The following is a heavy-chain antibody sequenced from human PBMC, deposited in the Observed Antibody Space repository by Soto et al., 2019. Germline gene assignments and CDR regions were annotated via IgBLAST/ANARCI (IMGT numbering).Heavy chain of an antibody. J-gene: IGHJ5*02. D-gene: IGHD2-15*01. CDR2: IYYSVST. CDR3: ARVSDSVVAATQS. Sequence: SETLSLTCTVSGGSISSYYWSWIRQHPGKGLEWIGYIYYSVSTYYNPSLKSRVTISVDTSKNKFSLKLSSVSVADTAVYYCARVSDSVVAATQSWVQGTLVTVSS. V-gene: IGHV4-59*06. CDR1: GGSISSYY.